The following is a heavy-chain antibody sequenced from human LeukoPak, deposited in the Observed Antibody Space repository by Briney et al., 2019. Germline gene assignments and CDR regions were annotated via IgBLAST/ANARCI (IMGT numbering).Heavy chain of an antibody. CDR3: ALGYDYDHPDARDI. D-gene: IGHD3-22*01. CDR2: IGREGSSA. J-gene: IGHJ3*02. CDR1: GFTFSTYF. Sequence: GGSLRLSCAASGFTFSTYFIHWVRQGRGKGLVWVSRIGREGSSASSADSVKGRFTISRDKAKNTVLLQMYSLRAEDTAIHYCALGYDYDHPDARDIGGQGTMVTVSA. V-gene: IGHV3-74*01.